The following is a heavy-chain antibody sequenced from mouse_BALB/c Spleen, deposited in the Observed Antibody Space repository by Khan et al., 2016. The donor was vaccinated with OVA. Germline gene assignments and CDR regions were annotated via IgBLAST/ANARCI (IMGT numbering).Heavy chain of an antibody. Sequence: QVQLVESGAELAKPGASVKLSCKASGYTFINYWIFWVQQTPGQGLEWIASINTSTGYTEYPQNFKDRVTFSAAKSSSTAYLQLSSLTSEDSAVLNWARRGVRGDFDYWGQGTTLTVSA. CDR2: INTSTGYT. J-gene: IGHJ2*01. CDR3: ARRGVRGDFDY. CDR1: GYTFINYW. D-gene: IGHD2-14*01. V-gene: IGHV1-7*01.